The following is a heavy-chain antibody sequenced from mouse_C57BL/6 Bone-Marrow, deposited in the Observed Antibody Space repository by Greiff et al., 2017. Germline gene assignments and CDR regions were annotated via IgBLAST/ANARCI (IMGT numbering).Heavy chain of an antibody. Sequence: QVQLQQSGAELARPGASVKLSCKASGYTFTSYGISWVQQRTGQGLEWIGEIYPRSGNTYYNEKFKGKATLTADKSSSTAYMDLRSLTSEDSAVYFCAREIDFHYYDSSYPPYWYFDVWGTGTTVTVAS. CDR3: AREIDFHYYDSSYPPYWYFDV. D-gene: IGHD1-1*01. CDR2: IYPRSGNT. V-gene: IGHV1-81*01. CDR1: GYTFTSYG. J-gene: IGHJ1*03.